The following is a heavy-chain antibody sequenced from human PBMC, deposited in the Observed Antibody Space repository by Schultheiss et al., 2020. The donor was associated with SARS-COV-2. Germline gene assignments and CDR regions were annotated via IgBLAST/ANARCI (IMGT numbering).Heavy chain of an antibody. CDR3: ARATIAVAGTSDAFDI. CDR1: GGSISSYY. V-gene: IGHV4-39*07. Sequence: SETLSLTCTVSGGSISSYYWGWIRQPPGKGLEWIGSIYYSGSTYYNPSLKSRVTISVDTSRNQFSLKLSSVTAADTAVYYCARATIAVAGTSDAFDIWGQGTMVTVSS. D-gene: IGHD6-19*01. CDR2: IYYSGST. J-gene: IGHJ3*02.